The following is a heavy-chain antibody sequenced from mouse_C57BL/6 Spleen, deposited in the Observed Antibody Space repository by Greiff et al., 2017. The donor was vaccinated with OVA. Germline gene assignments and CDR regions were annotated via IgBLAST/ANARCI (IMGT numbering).Heavy chain of an antibody. V-gene: IGHV1-74*01. Sequence: VQLQQPGAELVKPGASVKVSCKASGYTFTSYWMHWVKQRPGQGLEWIGRIHPSDSDTNYNQKFKGKATLTVDKSSSTAYMQLSSLTSEDSAVYYCAMGYYGSSYAYWGQGTLVTVSA. CDR3: AMGYYGSSYAY. CDR1: GYTFTSYW. D-gene: IGHD1-1*01. J-gene: IGHJ3*01. CDR2: IHPSDSDT.